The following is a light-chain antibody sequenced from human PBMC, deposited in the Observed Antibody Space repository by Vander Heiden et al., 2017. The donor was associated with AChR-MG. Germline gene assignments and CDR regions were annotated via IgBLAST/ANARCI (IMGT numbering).Light chain of an antibody. CDR2: DGS. Sequence: QSALTPVASVSGSPGHSLTIPCTGTRSDVGGFHFASWSQPQPGKAPTLLIYDGSARPAGVSGRFSGSKSGNTASLTISGLESEDEADYYCCSYTSSINYVFGTGTKVTVL. CDR3: CSYTSSINYV. J-gene: IGLJ1*01. CDR1: RSDVGGFHF. V-gene: IGLV2-14*01.